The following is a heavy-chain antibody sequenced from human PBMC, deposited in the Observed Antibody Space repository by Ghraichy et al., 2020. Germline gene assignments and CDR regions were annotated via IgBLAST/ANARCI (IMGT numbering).Heavy chain of an antibody. D-gene: IGHD5/OR15-5a*01. J-gene: IGHJ6*02. CDR3: ARGIVSTPYYGMDV. CDR2: IYSGGST. V-gene: IGHV3-66*01. CDR1: GFIVSSNY. Sequence: LSLTCASSGFIVSSNYMSWVRQAPGKGLEWVSLIYSGGSTYYADSVKGRFTISRDKSKNTLYLQMNSLRAEDTAVYYCARGIVSTPYYGMDVWGQGTTVTVSS.